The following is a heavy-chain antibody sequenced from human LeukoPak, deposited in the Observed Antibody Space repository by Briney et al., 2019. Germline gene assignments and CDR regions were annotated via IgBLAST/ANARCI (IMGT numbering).Heavy chain of an antibody. J-gene: IGHJ3*01. D-gene: IGHD1-26*01. CDR3: GMSGDRVPLQDDVFDV. V-gene: IGHV5-51*01. CDR2: ISPGDSGP. Sequence: GESLKISCKVSGYSFTSYCIGWVRQMPGKGLEWMGIISPGDSGPTYSPSFQGQVTISVDKSISTAYLQWSSLQASDTAMYYCGMSGDRVPLQDDVFDVWGQGTMVTVST. CDR1: GYSFTSYC.